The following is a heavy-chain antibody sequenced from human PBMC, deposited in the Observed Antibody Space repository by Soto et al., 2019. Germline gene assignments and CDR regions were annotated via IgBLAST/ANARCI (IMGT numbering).Heavy chain of an antibody. V-gene: IGHV6-1*01. CDR1: GDSVSSNSAA. Sequence: PSQTLSLTCAISGDSVSSNSAAWNWIRQSPSRGLEWLGRTYYRSKWYNDYAVSVKSRITINPDTSKNQFSLQLNSVTPEDTAVYYCARDPLVTGRLYYYYGMDVWGQGTTVTVSS. CDR3: ARDPLVTGRLYYYYGMDV. D-gene: IGHD1-20*01. CDR2: TYYRSKWYN. J-gene: IGHJ6*02.